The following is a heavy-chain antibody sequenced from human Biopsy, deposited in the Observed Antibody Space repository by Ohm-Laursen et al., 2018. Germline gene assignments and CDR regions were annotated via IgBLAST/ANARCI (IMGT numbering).Heavy chain of an antibody. V-gene: IGHV4-34*08. CDR2: LNQSGST. CDR1: GRTFSDYR. CDR3: GNEVYGRDY. D-gene: IGHD4-17*01. J-gene: IGHJ4*02. Sequence: SQTLSLTCVVFGRTFSDYRWTWIRQPPGKGWVWIGHLNQSGSTNYNPSLKSRVTISANASKLEFNLRLSSVTAADTAVYFCGNEVYGRDYWGLGAQVTVSS.